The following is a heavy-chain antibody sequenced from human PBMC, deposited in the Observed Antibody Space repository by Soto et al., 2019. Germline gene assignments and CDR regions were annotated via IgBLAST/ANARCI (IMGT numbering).Heavy chain of an antibody. CDR3: ARGPYCSGGSCYLHPSFDY. CDR1: GGTFSSYA. D-gene: IGHD2-15*01. V-gene: IGHV1-69*01. CDR2: IIPIFGTA. J-gene: IGHJ4*02. Sequence: QVQLVQSGAEVKKPGSSVKVSCKASGGTFSSYAISWVRQAPGQGLEWMGGIIPIFGTANYAQKFQGRVTITADESTSTAYMELSSLRSEDTAVYYCARGPYCSGGSCYLHPSFDYWGQGTRVTVSS.